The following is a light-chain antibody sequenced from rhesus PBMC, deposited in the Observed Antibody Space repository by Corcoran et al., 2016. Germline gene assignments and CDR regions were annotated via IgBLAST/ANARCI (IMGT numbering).Light chain of an antibody. CDR1: QSVSSY. J-gene: IGKJ2*01. CDR3: LQSSNWPHS. Sequence: EIVMTQSPATLALSPGERATLSCRASQSVSSYLAWYQQKPGQAPRLLSYGASSRAPGIPDRFGGSWSGTEFTLTISSLEPEDVGVYFCLQSSNWPHSFGQGTKVEIK. CDR2: GAS. V-gene: IGKV3-24*04.